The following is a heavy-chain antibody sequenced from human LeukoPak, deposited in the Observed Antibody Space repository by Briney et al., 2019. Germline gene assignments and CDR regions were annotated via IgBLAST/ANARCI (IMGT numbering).Heavy chain of an antibody. V-gene: IGHV4-4*07. CDR3: ARVSSGWTISGYYYGMGV. CDR2: IYTSGST. Sequence: PSETLSLTCTVSGGSISSYYWSWIRQPAGKGLEWIGRIYTSGSTSYNPSLKSRVTMSVDTSKNQFSLKLSSVIAADTAVYYCARVSSGWTISGYYYGMGVWGQGTTVNVSS. CDR1: GGSISSYY. J-gene: IGHJ6*02. D-gene: IGHD6-19*01.